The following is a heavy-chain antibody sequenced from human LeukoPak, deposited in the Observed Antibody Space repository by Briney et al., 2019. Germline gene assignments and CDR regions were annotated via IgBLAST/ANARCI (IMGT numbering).Heavy chain of an antibody. V-gene: IGHV4-59*08. CDR2: IYYSGST. CDR1: GGSISSYY. CDR3: ARHRGLVSDSSGYYFDY. D-gene: IGHD3-22*01. Sequence: SETLSLTCTVSGGSISSYYWSWIRQPPGKGLEWIGYIYYSGSTTYNPSLKSRVTISVDTSKNQCSLKVSSVTAADTAVYYCARHRGLVSDSSGYYFDYWGQGTLVTVSS. J-gene: IGHJ4*02.